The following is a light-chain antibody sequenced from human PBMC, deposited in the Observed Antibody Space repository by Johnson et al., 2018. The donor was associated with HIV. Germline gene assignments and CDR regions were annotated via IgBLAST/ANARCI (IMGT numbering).Light chain of an antibody. CDR2: RNN. Sequence: QSVLTQPPSVSAAPGQKVTISCSGSSSNIGNNYVSWYQQLPGTAPKLLIYRNNQRPSGVPDRFSGSKSGTSASLAISGLQAEDEADYYCAAWDSRLSTYVFGTGTKVTV. V-gene: IGLV1-47*01. CDR3: AAWDSRLSTYV. CDR1: SSNIGNNY. J-gene: IGLJ1*01.